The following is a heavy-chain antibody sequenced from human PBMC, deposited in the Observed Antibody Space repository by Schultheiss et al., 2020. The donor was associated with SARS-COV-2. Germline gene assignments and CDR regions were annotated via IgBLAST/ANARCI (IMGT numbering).Heavy chain of an antibody. D-gene: IGHD5/OR15-5a*01. CDR1: GGSISSGSYY. J-gene: IGHJ6*03. Sequence: LRLSCTVSGGSISSGSYYWSWIRQPAGKGLEWIGRIYTSGSTNYNPSLKSRVTISVDTSKNQFSLKLSSMTAADTAVYYCARENLRTDYYYYYMDD. V-gene: IGHV4-61*02. CDR3: ARENLRTDYYYYYMDD. CDR2: IYTSGST.